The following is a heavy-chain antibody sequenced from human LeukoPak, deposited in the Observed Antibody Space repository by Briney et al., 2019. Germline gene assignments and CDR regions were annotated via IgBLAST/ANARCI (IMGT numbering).Heavy chain of an antibody. CDR3: ARAIGYCSSTSCYVDAFDI. CDR1: GGSISNSY. D-gene: IGHD2-2*01. V-gene: IGHV4-59*12. J-gene: IGHJ3*02. CDR2: IYYSGST. Sequence: KPSETLSLTCTVSGGSISNSYWSWIRQPPGKGLEWIGYIYYSGSTDYNPSLKSRVTISVETSKNQFSLKLSSVTAADTAVYYCARAIGYCSSTSCYVDAFDIWGQGTMVTVSS.